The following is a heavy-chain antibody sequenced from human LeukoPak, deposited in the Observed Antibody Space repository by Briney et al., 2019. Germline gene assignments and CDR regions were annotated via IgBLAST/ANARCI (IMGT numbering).Heavy chain of an antibody. CDR1: GGSFSGYY. D-gene: IGHD5-24*01. Sequence: ETLSLTCAVYGGSFSGYYWSWIRQPPGKGLEWVSAISGSGGSTYYADSVKGRFTISRDNSKNTLYLQMNSLRAEDTAVYYCAKLSRDGYNWDKFFDYWGQGTLVTVSS. CDR3: AKLSRDGYNWDKFFDY. J-gene: IGHJ4*02. V-gene: IGHV3-23*01. CDR2: ISGSGGST.